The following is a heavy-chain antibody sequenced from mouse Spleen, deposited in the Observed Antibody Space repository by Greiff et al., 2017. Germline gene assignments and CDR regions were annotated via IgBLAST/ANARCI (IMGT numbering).Heavy chain of an antibody. Sequence: QVQLQQPGAELVRPGASVKLSCKASGYTFTSYWINWVKQRPGQGLEWIGNIYPSDSYTNYNQKFKDKATLTVDKSSSTAYMQLSSPTSEDSAVYYCTRSLLGFDYWGQGTTLTVSS. CDR2: IYPSDSYT. CDR3: TRSLLGFDY. D-gene: IGHD2-10*01. V-gene: IGHV1-69*02. CDR1: GYTFTSYW. J-gene: IGHJ2*01.